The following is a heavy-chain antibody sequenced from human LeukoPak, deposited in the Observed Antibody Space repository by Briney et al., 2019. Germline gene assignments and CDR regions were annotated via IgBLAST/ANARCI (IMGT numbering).Heavy chain of an antibody. CDR2: INYSVAT. J-gene: IGHJ4*02. CDR1: GASINNFNYY. V-gene: IGHV4-39*01. CDR3: ARHKGTEVTIPPLLDH. Sequence: KPSETLCLTCTVSGASINNFNYYWGWVRQPPGNGLEWLGSINYSVATYSNASRKGRATISVDTSKTQLCLQVKSGTAAATAVYYCARHKGTEVTIPPLLDHWGQGTLVTLSS. D-gene: IGHD2-21*01.